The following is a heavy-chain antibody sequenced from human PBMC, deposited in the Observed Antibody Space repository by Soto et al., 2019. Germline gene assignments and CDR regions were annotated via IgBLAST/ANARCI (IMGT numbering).Heavy chain of an antibody. CDR3: ARGSYYDILTGYYTYFDY. J-gene: IGHJ4*02. CDR1: GGSVSSGSYY. V-gene: IGHV4-61*01. Sequence: QVQLQESGPGLVKPSETLSLTCTVSGGSVSSGSYYWSWIRQPPGKGLEWIGYIYYSGSTNYNPSLKSRVTISLDTSKNQFSLKLSSVTAADTAVYYCARGSYYDILTGYYTYFDYWGQGTLVTVSS. D-gene: IGHD3-9*01. CDR2: IYYSGST.